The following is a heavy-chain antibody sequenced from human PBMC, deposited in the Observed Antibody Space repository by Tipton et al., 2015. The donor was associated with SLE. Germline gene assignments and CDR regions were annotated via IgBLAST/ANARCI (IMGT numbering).Heavy chain of an antibody. CDR1: GGSISSGSYY. V-gene: IGHV4-61*02. CDR3: ARGEGGSYFDY. D-gene: IGHD1-26*01. J-gene: IGHJ4*02. CDR2: IYTSGSN. Sequence: TLSLTCTVSGGSISSGSYYWSWIRPPAGKGLEWIGRIYTSGSNNYNPSLKSRVTISVDTSKNQFSLKLSSVTAADTAVYYCARGEGGSYFDYWGQGTLVTVSS.